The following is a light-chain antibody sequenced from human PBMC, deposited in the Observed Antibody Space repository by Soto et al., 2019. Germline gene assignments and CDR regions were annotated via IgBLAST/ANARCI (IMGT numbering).Light chain of an antibody. CDR2: DAS. J-gene: IGKJ4*01. V-gene: IGKV1-33*01. CDR1: QDIKNY. Sequence: DIQMTQSPSSLSASVGDRVTITCQASQDIKNYLSWYQQKPGKAPKLLIYDASNLQTGVPSRFIGSGSGTDFTFTISSLQPEDIAGYFCQQYDDLPLTFGGGTKVEIK. CDR3: QQYDDLPLT.